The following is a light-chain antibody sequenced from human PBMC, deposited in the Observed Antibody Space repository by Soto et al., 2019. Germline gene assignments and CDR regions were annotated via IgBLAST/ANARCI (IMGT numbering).Light chain of an antibody. V-gene: IGKV3-15*01. J-gene: IGKJ5*01. CDR3: QQYTNWPPNT. CDR2: GAS. Sequence: DILITQSPDTLSPSPAYSSTLSCRASQRVYSNLAWYQQRPGQAPRLLIYGASTRATGVPARFSGRGSGTEFTLTISSLQSEDFAVYYCQQYTNWPPNTFGQGTRLEIK. CDR1: QRVYSN.